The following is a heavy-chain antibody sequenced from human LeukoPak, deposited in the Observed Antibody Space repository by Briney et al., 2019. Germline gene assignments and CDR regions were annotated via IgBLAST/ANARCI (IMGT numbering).Heavy chain of an antibody. Sequence: ASVKVSCKASGYTFTSYDINWVRQAPGQGLEWMGWMNPNSGNTDYAQKFQGRVTMTRNTSISTAYMALSSLRSEDTAVYYCARGRGIADYNYFDYWGQGTLVTVSS. D-gene: IGHD6-13*01. CDR1: GYTFTSYD. J-gene: IGHJ4*02. CDR2: MNPNSGNT. V-gene: IGHV1-8*01. CDR3: ARGRGIADYNYFDY.